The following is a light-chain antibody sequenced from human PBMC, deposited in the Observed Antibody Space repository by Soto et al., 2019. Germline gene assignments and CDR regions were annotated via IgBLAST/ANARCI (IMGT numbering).Light chain of an antibody. V-gene: IGKV1-17*01. CDR3: QQHKTDPWT. Sequence: IQMTQSPPSVSAAXXDRIXITRPASQGSRNDVGWVQQRPGKAPQXXRDAASTLQGMGPSRFSGRGAVTYFTLTSSSLQPEVFATYSCQQHKTDPWTFGQGTKVDIK. J-gene: IGKJ1*01. CDR1: QGSRND. CDR2: AAS.